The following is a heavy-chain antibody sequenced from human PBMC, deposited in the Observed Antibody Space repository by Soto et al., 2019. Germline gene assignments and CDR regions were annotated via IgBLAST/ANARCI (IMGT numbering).Heavy chain of an antibody. Sequence: PGGSLTLFSVPSGCTFSILGIDWVRQPPEKRLEWVAVISDDGKNKFYADSVKGRFTISRDNSKNTLYLEMNSLRTEHAVVYFCAKPRTAAAVKCLGYWG. D-gene: IGHD6-13*01. CDR3: AKPRTAAAVKCLGY. J-gene: IGHJ4*01. V-gene: IGHV3-30*18. CDR2: ISDDGKNK. CDR1: GCTFSILG.